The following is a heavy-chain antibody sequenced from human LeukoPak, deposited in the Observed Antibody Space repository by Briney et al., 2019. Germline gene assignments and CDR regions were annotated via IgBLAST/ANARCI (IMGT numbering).Heavy chain of an antibody. J-gene: IGHJ5*02. CDR2: IYYSVST. D-gene: IGHD3-10*01. CDR3: ARGGRGRNWFDP. Sequence: SETLSLTCTVSGGSISSYYWSWIRQPPGKGLEWIAYIYYSVSTNYNLSLKSRVTISVDTSENQFSLKLTSVTAADTAVYYCARGGRGRNWFDPWGQGTLVTVSS. CDR1: GGSISSYY. V-gene: IGHV4-59*01.